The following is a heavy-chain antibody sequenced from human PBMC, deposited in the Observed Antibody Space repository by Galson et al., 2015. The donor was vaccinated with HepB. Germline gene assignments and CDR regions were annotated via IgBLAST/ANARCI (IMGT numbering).Heavy chain of an antibody. Sequence: TLSLTCAVSGGSINTGGYFWSWIRQPPGKGLEWIGYMFDRGGTHYNAALRSRVTISVDKSQNQFSLKLRSVTAADTAVYYCARTRPTVTPYFDYWGQGALVTVSS. J-gene: IGHJ4*02. CDR1: GGSINTGGYF. CDR2: MFDRGGT. V-gene: IGHV4-30-2*01. CDR3: ARTRPTVTPYFDY. D-gene: IGHD4-17*01.